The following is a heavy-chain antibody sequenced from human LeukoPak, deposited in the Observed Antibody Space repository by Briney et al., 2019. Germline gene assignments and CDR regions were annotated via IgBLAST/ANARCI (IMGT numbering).Heavy chain of an antibody. Sequence: GASVKVSCKASGYTFTGYYMHWVRQAPGQGLEWMGWINPNSGGTNYAQKFQGRVTMTRDTSISTAYMELSRLRSDDTAVYYCARDPLKYYGSGSYYDWFDPWGQGTLVTVSS. V-gene: IGHV1-2*02. CDR2: INPNSGGT. CDR3: ARDPLKYYGSGSYYDWFDP. CDR1: GYTFTGYY. J-gene: IGHJ5*02. D-gene: IGHD3-10*01.